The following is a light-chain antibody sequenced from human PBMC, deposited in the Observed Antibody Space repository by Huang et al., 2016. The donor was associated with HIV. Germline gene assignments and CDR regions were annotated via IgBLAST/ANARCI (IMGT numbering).Light chain of an antibody. CDR1: QDIGNY. CDR3: QQSYNTRT. Sequence: IQMTQSPPSLPASIGDRVSITCWATQDIGNYLNWYQPKPVNAPKRLIYAASTLHSVVPSRFSGSGSGTDFTLTITSLQPEDFATYYCQQSYNTRTFGPGTRVEIK. J-gene: IGKJ1*01. CDR2: AAS. V-gene: IGKV1-39*01.